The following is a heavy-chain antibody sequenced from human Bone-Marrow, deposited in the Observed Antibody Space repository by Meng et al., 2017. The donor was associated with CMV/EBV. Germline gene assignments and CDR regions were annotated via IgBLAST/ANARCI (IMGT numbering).Heavy chain of an antibody. V-gene: IGHV3-23*01. Sequence: GESLKISCAASGFTFSSYAMSWVRQAPGKGLEWVSAISGSGSTKYYADSVKGRFTISRDNAKNTLYLQMNSLRVEDTAVYYCVSPRRPVLPAAFDYWGPGTLVTVSS. J-gene: IGHJ4*02. D-gene: IGHD2-2*01. CDR2: ISGSGSTK. CDR1: GFTFSSYA. CDR3: VSPRRPVLPAAFDY.